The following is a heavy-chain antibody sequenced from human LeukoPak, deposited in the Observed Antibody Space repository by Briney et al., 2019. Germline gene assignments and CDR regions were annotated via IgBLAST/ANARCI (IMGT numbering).Heavy chain of an antibody. CDR2: ISAYNGNT. D-gene: IGHD6-13*01. V-gene: IGHV1-18*01. CDR3: AREGYSSSWYPAYYYMDV. CDR1: GYTFTSYG. Sequence: GASVKVSCKASGYTFTSYGISWVRQAPGQGLEWMGWISAYNGNTNYAQKLQGRVTMTTDTSTSTAYMELRSLRSDDTAVYYCAREGYSSSWYPAYYYMDVWGKGTTVTVSS. J-gene: IGHJ6*03.